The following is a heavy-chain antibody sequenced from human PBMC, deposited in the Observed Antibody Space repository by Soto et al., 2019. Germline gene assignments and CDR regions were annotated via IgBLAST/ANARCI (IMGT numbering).Heavy chain of an antibody. J-gene: IGHJ3*02. CDR2: ISWNSGSI. CDR1: GFTFSSYS. D-gene: IGHD2-21*02. Sequence: LRLSCSASGFTFSSYSMNWVRQAPGKGLEWVSGISWNSGSIGYADSVKGRFTISRDNAKNSLYLQMNSLRAEDTALYYCAKDSSASDGDVFDIWGRGTMVTLSS. V-gene: IGHV3-9*01. CDR3: AKDSSASDGDVFDI.